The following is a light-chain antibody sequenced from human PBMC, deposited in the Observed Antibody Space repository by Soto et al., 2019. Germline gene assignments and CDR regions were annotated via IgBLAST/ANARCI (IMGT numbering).Light chain of an antibody. V-gene: IGKV1-12*01. CDR2: GAT. J-gene: IGKJ1*01. CDR3: QQADSFAR. CDR1: QGISNW. Sequence: DIQVTQSPSFVSASVGDRITITCRASQGISNWLAWYQQHPGKAPKLLIYGATSLHSGVPSRFSGSGSGTVFTLTISVLQPDDFAIYYCQQADSFARFGQGTKIDMK.